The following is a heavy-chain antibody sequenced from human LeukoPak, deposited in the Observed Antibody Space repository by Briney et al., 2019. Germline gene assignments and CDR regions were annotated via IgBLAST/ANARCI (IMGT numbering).Heavy chain of an antibody. D-gene: IGHD6-19*01. CDR3: ARGGSSGLQGTHWFDP. V-gene: IGHV3-21*01. CDR2: ISPGSGSI. CDR1: GFTFSSYT. J-gene: IGHJ5*02. Sequence: PGGSLRLSCAASGFTFSSYTMNWVRQAPGKGLEWVSSISPGSGSIYYAASVKGRFTISRDNVERSLYLQMSSLRAEDTTVYYCARGGSSGLQGTHWFDPWGQGTLVTVSS.